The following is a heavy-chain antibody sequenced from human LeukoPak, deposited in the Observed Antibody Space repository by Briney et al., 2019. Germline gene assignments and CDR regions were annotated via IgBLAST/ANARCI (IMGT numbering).Heavy chain of an antibody. Sequence: GGSLRLSCVASGFRLSSYAMSWVRQAPGKGLEWISATSSSDPGTYYADSVKGRFTISRDNSKNTLYVQMNSLRAEDTAVYYCAKVAKLPSITMIRGVRVHQYMDVWGKGTTVTISS. CDR1: GFRLSSYA. D-gene: IGHD3-10*01. J-gene: IGHJ6*03. CDR2: TSSSDPGT. V-gene: IGHV3-23*01. CDR3: AKVAKLPSITMIRGVRVHQYMDV.